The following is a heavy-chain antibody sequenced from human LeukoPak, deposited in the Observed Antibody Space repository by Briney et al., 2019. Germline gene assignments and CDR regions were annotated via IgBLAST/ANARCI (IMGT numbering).Heavy chain of an antibody. CDR2: YYIGGTT. CDR1: GFAVGSNY. J-gene: IGHJ4*02. Sequence: PGGSPRLSCAASGFAVGSNYMNWVRQAPGKGLEWVSVYYIGGTTYYADSVRDRFIISRDTTKNTIYLQMNSLRPEDTALYYCARGFLRDGYIYTYFFDFWGQGILVTVSS. CDR3: ARGFLRDGYIYTYFFDF. D-gene: IGHD5-18*01. V-gene: IGHV3-66*01.